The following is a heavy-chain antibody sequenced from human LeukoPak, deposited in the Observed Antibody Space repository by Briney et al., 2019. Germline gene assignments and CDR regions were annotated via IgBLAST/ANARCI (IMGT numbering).Heavy chain of an antibody. Sequence: SETLSLTCAVYGGSFSGYYWSWIRQPPGKGLEWIGEINHSGSTNYNPPLKSRVTISVGTSKNQFSLKLSSVTAADTAVYYCARRNQEPFRYYYYYMDVWGKGTTVTVSS. CDR3: ARRNQEPFRYYYYYMDV. CDR1: GGSFSGYY. D-gene: IGHD1-14*01. V-gene: IGHV4-34*01. J-gene: IGHJ6*03. CDR2: INHSGST.